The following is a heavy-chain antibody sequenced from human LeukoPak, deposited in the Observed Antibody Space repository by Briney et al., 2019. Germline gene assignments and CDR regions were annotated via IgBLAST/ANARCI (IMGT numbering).Heavy chain of an antibody. CDR2: ISYDGSNK. J-gene: IGHJ6*03. CDR3: AREGSQGYYYYYMDV. Sequence: PGGSLRLSCAASGFTFSSYSMNWVRQAPGKGLEWVAVISYDGSNKYYADSVKGRFTISRDNSKNTLYLQMNSLRAEDTAVYYCAREGSQGYYYYYMDVWGKGTTVTVSS. D-gene: IGHD3-10*01. V-gene: IGHV3-30*03. CDR1: GFTFSSYS.